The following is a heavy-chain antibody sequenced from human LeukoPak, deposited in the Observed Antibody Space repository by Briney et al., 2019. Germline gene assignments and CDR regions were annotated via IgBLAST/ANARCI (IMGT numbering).Heavy chain of an antibody. CDR1: GFTFSSYA. CDR3: ARELMVTTVTHRFGY. D-gene: IGHD4-17*01. Sequence: GGSLRLSCAASGFTFSSYAMSWVRQAPGKGLEWVSAISGSGGSTYYADSVKGRFTISRDNSKNTLYLQMNSLRAEDTAIYYCARELMVTTVTHRFGYWGQGTLVTVSS. CDR2: ISGSGGST. J-gene: IGHJ4*02. V-gene: IGHV3-23*01.